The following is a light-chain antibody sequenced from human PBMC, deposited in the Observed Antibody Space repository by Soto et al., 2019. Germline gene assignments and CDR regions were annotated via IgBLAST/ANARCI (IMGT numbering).Light chain of an antibody. J-gene: IGLJ1*01. V-gene: IGLV2-14*01. CDR2: EVS. CDR1: SSDVGGYNY. Sequence: QSVLTQPASVSGSPGQSITISCTVTSSDVGGYNYVSWYQQHPGKAPKLMIFEVSNRPSGVSYRFSGSKSGNTASLIISGLQADDEADYYCSSYTSASALLFGTGTKVTVL. CDR3: SSYTSASALL.